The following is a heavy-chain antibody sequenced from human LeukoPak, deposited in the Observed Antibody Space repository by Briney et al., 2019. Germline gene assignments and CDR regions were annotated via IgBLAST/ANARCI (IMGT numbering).Heavy chain of an antibody. V-gene: IGHV1-46*01. Sequence: ASVKVSCKASGYTFTADYYIHWVRQAPGQGLEWMGIINPSGGSTSYAQKFQGRVTMTRDMSTSTDYMELSSLRSEDTAVYYCARAPSYLYYMDVWGKGTTVTVSS. CDR2: INPSGGST. J-gene: IGHJ6*03. D-gene: IGHD2-2*01. CDR3: ARAPSYLYYMDV. CDR1: GYTFTADYY.